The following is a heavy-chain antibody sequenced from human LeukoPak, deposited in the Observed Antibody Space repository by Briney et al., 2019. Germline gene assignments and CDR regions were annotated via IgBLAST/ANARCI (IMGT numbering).Heavy chain of an antibody. CDR3: ARGATSSLRYFDWSPGAFDI. CDR1: GGTFSSYA. D-gene: IGHD3-9*01. J-gene: IGHJ3*02. Sequence: SVRVSCKASGGTFSSYAISWVRQAPGQGLEWMGGIIPIFGTANYAQKFRGRVTITADESTSTAYMELSSLRSEDTAVYYCARGATSSLRYFDWSPGAFDIWGQGTMVTVSS. V-gene: IGHV1-69*13. CDR2: IIPIFGTA.